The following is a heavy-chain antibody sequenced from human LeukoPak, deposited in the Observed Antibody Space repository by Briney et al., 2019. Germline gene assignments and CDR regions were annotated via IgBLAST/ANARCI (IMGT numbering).Heavy chain of an antibody. D-gene: IGHD6-6*01. CDR3: ARHRGSSSNFDY. J-gene: IGHJ4*02. CDR1: GGSISSSNW. CDR2: IYHSGST. Sequence: SETLSLTCAVSGGSISSSNWWSWVRQPPGKGLEWIGEIYHSGSTNYNPSLKSRVTISVDTSKNQFSLKLSSVTATDTAVYYCARHRGSSSNFDYWGQGTLVTVSS. V-gene: IGHV4-4*02.